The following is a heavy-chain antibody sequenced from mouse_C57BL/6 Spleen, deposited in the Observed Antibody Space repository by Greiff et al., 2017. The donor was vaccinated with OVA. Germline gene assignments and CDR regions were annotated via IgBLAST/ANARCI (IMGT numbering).Heavy chain of an antibody. V-gene: IGHV1-50*01. CDR3: ARGRGNHYFGY. Sequence: QVQLQQPGAELVKPGASVKLSCKASGYTFTSYWLQWVKQRPGQGLEWIGEIDPSDSYTNYNQKFKGKATLTVDTSSSTAYMQLSSLTSEDAAVYYCARGRGNHYFGYWGQGTTLTVSS. CDR1: GYTFTSYW. D-gene: IGHD2-1*01. J-gene: IGHJ2*01. CDR2: IDPSDSYT.